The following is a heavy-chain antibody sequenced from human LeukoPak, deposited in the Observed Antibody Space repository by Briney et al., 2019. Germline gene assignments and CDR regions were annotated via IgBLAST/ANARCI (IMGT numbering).Heavy chain of an antibody. D-gene: IGHD3-3*02. V-gene: IGHV3-7*01. J-gene: IGHJ4*02. Sequence: GGSLRLSCAASGFTFSSYWMSWVRQAPGKGLEWVANIKQDGSEKYYVDSVKGRFTISRDNAKNSLYLQMNSLRAEDTAVYYCARSSTGSFFLDGVDYWGQGTLVTVSS. CDR3: ARSSTGSFFLDGVDY. CDR1: GFTFSSYW. CDR2: IKQDGSEK.